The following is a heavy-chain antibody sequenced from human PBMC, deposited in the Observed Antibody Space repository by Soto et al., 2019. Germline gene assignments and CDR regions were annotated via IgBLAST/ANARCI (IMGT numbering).Heavy chain of an antibody. J-gene: IGHJ4*02. CDR1: GDSISRSVW. Sequence: QVQMQESGPGLVKPSGTLSLTCAVSGDSISRSVWWTWVRQPPGKGLEWIGEVIHNGDTNYIPSLNSRVTTSVDKSTNDFSLKVTSVTAADTAIYYCARKAWVRFDYWGQGALVTVSS. D-gene: IGHD7-27*01. CDR3: ARKAWVRFDY. V-gene: IGHV4-4*02. CDR2: VIHNGDT.